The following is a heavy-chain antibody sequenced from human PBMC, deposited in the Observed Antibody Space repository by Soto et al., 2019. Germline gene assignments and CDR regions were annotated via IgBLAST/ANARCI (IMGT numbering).Heavy chain of an antibody. CDR3: AREFQEYNNYENWYYGMDV. J-gene: IGHJ6*02. Sequence: QVQLVESGGGVVQPGRSLRLSCAVSGFTFSSYAMHWVRQAPGKGLEWVAVISYDTSNKYYVDSVKGRFTISRDISKNTLYLQMNSLRAEDTAVYYCAREFQEYNNYENWYYGMDVWGQGTTVTVSS. D-gene: IGHD4-4*01. CDR1: GFTFSSYA. CDR2: ISYDTSNK. V-gene: IGHV3-30-3*01.